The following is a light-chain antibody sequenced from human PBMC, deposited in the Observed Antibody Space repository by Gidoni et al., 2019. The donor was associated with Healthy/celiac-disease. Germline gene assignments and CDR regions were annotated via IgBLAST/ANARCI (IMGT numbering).Light chain of an antibody. CDR2: KVS. V-gene: IGKV2-30*01. CDR1: KSLVYRDGNTY. CDR3: MQGTHWPPMCS. J-gene: IGKJ2*04. Sequence: DVVMTQSPLPLRVTLRQPTSNLHRSNKSLVYRDGNTYLNWFQQRPGQSPRRLIYKVSNRDSEVPDRFRGSGSGTDFTLKISRVEAEDVGVYYCMQGTHWPPMCSFGQGTKLEIK.